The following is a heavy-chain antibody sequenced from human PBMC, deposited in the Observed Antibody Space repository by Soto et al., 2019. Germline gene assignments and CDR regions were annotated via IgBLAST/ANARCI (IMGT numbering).Heavy chain of an antibody. J-gene: IGHJ4*02. CDR1: GGSISSYY. CDR3: ARGTGTVTIDY. D-gene: IGHD4-17*01. V-gene: IGHV4-59*12. CDR2: MYYSGST. Sequence: SETLSLTCTVSGGSISSYYWSWIRQPPGKGLEWIGYMYYSGSTNYNPSLKSRVTISVDTSKNQFSLKLSSVTAADTAVYYCARGTGTVTIDYWGQGTLVTVSS.